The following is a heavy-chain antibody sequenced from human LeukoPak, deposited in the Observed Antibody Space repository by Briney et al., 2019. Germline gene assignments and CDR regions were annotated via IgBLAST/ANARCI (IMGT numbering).Heavy chain of an antibody. Sequence: PGGSLRLSCAASGFTFDDYGMSWVRQAPGKGLEWVSGINWNGGSTGYADSVKGRFTISRDNAKNSLYLQMNSLRAEDTALYYXXXXXXXXXXXSGSYYSFYFDYWGQGTLVTVSS. CDR2: INWNGGST. J-gene: IGHJ4*02. V-gene: IGHV3-20*04. D-gene: IGHD3-10*01. CDR1: GFTFDDYG. CDR3: XXXXXXXXXXSGSYYSFYFDY.